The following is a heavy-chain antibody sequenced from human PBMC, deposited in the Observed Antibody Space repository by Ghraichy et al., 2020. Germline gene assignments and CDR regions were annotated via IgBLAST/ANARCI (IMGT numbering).Heavy chain of an antibody. CDR2: IYYSGST. Sequence: SETLSLTCTVSGGSLSSYYWTWIRQPPGKGLEWLGYIYYSGSTNYNPSLKSRVTISVDTSKNQFSLKLSSVTAADTAVYYCARVSSDSYGYYFAYWGPGALVTVS. D-gene: IGHD5-18*01. CDR1: GGSLSSYY. V-gene: IGHV4-59*01. J-gene: IGHJ4*02. CDR3: ARVSSDSYGYYFAY.